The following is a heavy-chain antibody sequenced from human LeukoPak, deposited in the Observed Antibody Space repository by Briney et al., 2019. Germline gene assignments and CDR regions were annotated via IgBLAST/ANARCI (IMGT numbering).Heavy chain of an antibody. V-gene: IGHV1-24*01. Sequence: ASVKVSCKVSGYTLTELSMHWVRQAPGKGLEWMGGFDPEDGETIYAQKFQGRVTMTEDTSTDTAYMELSSLRSEDTAVYYCARPGATYYYDSSGYYSFDYWGQGTLVTVSS. CDR2: FDPEDGET. J-gene: IGHJ4*02. CDR3: ARPGATYYYDSSGYYSFDY. CDR1: GYTLTELS. D-gene: IGHD3-22*01.